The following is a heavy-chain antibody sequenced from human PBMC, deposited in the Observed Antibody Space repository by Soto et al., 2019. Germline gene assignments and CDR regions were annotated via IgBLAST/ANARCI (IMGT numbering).Heavy chain of an antibody. Sequence: GGSLRLSCAASGFTFSSYSMNWVRQAPGKGLEWVSSISSSSSYIYYADSVKGRFTISRDNAKNSLYLQMNSLRAEDTAVYYCASGVLEWFAGVYYGMDVWGQGTTVTVSS. CDR3: ASGVLEWFAGVYYGMDV. CDR1: GFTFSSYS. CDR2: ISSSSSYI. D-gene: IGHD3-3*01. J-gene: IGHJ6*02. V-gene: IGHV3-21*01.